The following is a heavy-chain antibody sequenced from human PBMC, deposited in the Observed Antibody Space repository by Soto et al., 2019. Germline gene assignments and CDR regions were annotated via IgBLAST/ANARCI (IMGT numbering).Heavy chain of an antibody. Sequence: QVQLVQSGAEVKKPGASVKVSCKASGYSFTTYGVSWVRQAPGQGPEWMGWISAYNGNTNYAQRFQGRVTMTTDTSKNTAYMELRSLRSDDTAVYYCARDHRAHYYDSRGYVDYWGQGTLVTVSS. J-gene: IGHJ4*02. V-gene: IGHV1-18*01. CDR1: GYSFTTYG. D-gene: IGHD3-22*01. CDR2: ISAYNGNT. CDR3: ARDHRAHYYDSRGYVDY.